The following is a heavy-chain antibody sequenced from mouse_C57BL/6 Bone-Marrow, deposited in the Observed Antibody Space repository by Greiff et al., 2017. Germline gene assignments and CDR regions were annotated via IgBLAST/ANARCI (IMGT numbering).Heavy chain of an antibody. V-gene: IGHV5-9*01. CDR3: AILYYDYSWFAY. CDR1: GFTFSSYT. J-gene: IGHJ3*01. Sequence: EVQLVESGGGLVKPGGSLKLSCAASGFTFSSYTMSWVRQTPEKRLEWVATISGGGGNTYYPDSVKGRFTISRDNAKNTLYLQMSSLRSEDTALYHCAILYYDYSWFAYWGQGTLVTVSA. CDR2: ISGGGGNT. D-gene: IGHD2-4*01.